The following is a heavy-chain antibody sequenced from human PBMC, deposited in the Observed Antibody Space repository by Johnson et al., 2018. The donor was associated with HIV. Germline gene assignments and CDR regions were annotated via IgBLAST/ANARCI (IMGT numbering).Heavy chain of an antibody. Sequence: VQLVESGGGLIQPGGSLRLSCAASGFTVSSNYMSWVRQAPGKGLEWVSGINWNGGSTGYADSVKGRFTISRDNAKNSLYLQMNSLRAEDTALYYCARGRIAARPHAFDIWGQGTMVTVSS. CDR1: GFTVSSNY. CDR2: INWNGGST. D-gene: IGHD6-6*01. J-gene: IGHJ3*02. CDR3: ARGRIAARPHAFDI. V-gene: IGHV3-20*04.